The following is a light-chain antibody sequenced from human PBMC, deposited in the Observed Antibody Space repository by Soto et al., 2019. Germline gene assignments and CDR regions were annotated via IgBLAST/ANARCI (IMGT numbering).Light chain of an antibody. CDR2: AAS. CDR1: QGSTSW. Sequence: SQITLSPSCVSASVGDRDIITCRASQGSTSWLAWYQQKPGKAPNLLIYAASSLHSGIPERFSGSGSGTDFTLTISSLEPEDFATYYCQQDNNSRLTFGGGTKVDIK. J-gene: IGKJ4*02. V-gene: IGKV1-12*01. CDR3: QQDNNSRLT.